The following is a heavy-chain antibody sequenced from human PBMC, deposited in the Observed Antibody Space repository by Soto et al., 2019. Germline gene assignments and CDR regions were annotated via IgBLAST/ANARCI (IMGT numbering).Heavy chain of an antibody. Sequence: QVQLVQSGAEVKKPGASVKVSCKASGYTFTSYDINWVRQATGQGLEWMGWMNPNSGNTGYAQKFQGRVTMTRNTSIRTAYMELSSLRSEDTAVYYCAREVRYCSSTSCRNWFDPWGQGTLVTVSS. J-gene: IGHJ5*02. D-gene: IGHD2-2*01. V-gene: IGHV1-8*01. CDR2: MNPNSGNT. CDR3: AREVRYCSSTSCRNWFDP. CDR1: GYTFTSYD.